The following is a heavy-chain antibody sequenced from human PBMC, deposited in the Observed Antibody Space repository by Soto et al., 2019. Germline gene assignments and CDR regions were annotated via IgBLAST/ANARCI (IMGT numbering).Heavy chain of an antibody. CDR3: ARDLNTDPTAYFSFAY. J-gene: IGHJ4*02. V-gene: IGHV1-18*01. Sequence: QVQLVQSGPEVTMPGASVKVSCKTSGYTFTAYGLAWLRQAPGQRPEWLGWVGTANANTNYAEKFQGRVTMTSDRSTTSAYMELGCLRSDDTSVYYCARDLNTDPTAYFSFAYWGQGTLVTVSS. CDR2: VGTANANT. D-gene: IGHD3-9*01. CDR1: GYTFTAYG.